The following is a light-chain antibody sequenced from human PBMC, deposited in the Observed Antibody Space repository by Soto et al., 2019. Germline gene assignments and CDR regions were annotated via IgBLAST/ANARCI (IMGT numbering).Light chain of an antibody. J-gene: IGKJ2*01. CDR3: QQYNFFPT. CDR2: HAS. V-gene: IGKV3-15*01. Sequence: EIVMKQSPATLSAYIGETATVSCRASQSISSRLAWYQQKPGQAPRLLIFHASSWDTGVPSRFSGSGSGTEFTLTISSLQSDDFAIYYCQQYNFFPTFGQGTKVDI. CDR1: QSISSR.